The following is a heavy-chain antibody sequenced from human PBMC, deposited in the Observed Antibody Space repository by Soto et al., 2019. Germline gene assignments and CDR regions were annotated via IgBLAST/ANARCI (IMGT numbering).Heavy chain of an antibody. CDR3: ARGKPTVTTWGGMDV. D-gene: IGHD4-17*01. CDR2: INSGGNT. CDR1: GFTVSRNY. Sequence: VQLVESGGGLIQPGGSLRLCCAASGFTVSRNYMSWVRQAPGKGLEWVSFINSGGNTYYAQSVKGRFTISIDNSTNTLYLQMNSLRAEVMAFYYCARGKPTVTTWGGMDVWGQGTTVTVFS. V-gene: IGHV3-53*01. J-gene: IGHJ6*02.